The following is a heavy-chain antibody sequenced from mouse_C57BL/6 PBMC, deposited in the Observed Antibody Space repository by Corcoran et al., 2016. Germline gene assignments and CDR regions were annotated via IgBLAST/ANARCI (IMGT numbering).Heavy chain of an antibody. D-gene: IGHD1-1*02. CDR2: INPNNGGT. CDR3: AGLEEDMGMDY. Sequence: EVQLQQSGPELVKPGASVKISCKASGYTFTDYYMNWVKQSHGKSLEWIGDINPNNGGTSYNQKFKGKATLTVDKSSSTAYMELRSLTSEDSAVYYCAGLEEDMGMDYWGQGTSVTVSS. J-gene: IGHJ4*01. CDR1: GYTFTDYY. V-gene: IGHV1-26*01.